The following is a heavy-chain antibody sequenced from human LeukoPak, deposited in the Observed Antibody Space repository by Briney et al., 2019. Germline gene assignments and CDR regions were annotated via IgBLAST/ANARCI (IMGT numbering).Heavy chain of an antibody. D-gene: IGHD3-16*01. J-gene: IGHJ6*03. V-gene: IGHV3-20*04. CDR1: GFSFNDYS. CDR2: INWNGSST. Sequence: GGSLRLSCAASGFSFNDYSMSWVRQAPGKGLEWVSGINWNGSSTGYADSVKGRFTISRDNAKKSLDLQMNNLRAEDTAVYYCARDLQTWQAGDYYYYMDVWGKGTTVTVSS. CDR3: ARDLQTWQAGDYYYYMDV.